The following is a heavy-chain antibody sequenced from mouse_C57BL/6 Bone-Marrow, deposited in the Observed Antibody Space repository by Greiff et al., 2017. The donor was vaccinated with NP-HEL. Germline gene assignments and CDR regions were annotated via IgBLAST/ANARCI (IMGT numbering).Heavy chain of an antibody. V-gene: IGHV1-50*01. CDR2: IDPSDSYT. CDR1: GYTFTSYW. CDR3: ASQSFYFDY. J-gene: IGHJ2*01. Sequence: QVQLQQPGAELVKPGASVKLSCKASGYTFTSYWMQWVKQRPGQGLEWIGEIDPSDSYTNYNQKFKGKATLTVDTSSSTAYMQLSSLTSEDSAVYYCASQSFYFDYWGQGTTLPVAS.